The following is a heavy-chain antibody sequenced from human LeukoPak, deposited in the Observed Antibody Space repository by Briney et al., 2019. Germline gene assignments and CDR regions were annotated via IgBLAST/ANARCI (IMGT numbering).Heavy chain of an antibody. CDR3: AKVKTGYCSGGSCYFDY. V-gene: IGHV3-23*01. CDR2: ISGSGGST. Sequence: GGSLRLSCAASGFTFSSYAMSWVRQAPGKGLEWVSAISGSGGSTYYADSVKGRFTISRDNSKNTLYLQMNSLRAEDTAVYYCAKVKTGYCSGGSCYFDYWGQGTLVTVSS. J-gene: IGHJ4*02. D-gene: IGHD2-15*01. CDR1: GFTFSSYA.